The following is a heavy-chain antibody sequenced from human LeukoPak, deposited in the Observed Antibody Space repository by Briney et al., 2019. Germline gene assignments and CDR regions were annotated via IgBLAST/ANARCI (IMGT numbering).Heavy chain of an antibody. Sequence: SETLSLTCTVSGGSISSYYWSWIRQPPGKGLKWIGYIYYSGSTNYNPSLKSRVTISVDTSKNQFSLKLSSVTAADTAVYYCAREWGYCTNGVCYTQYFDYWGQGTLVTVSS. V-gene: IGHV4-59*12. CDR3: AREWGYCTNGVCYTQYFDY. D-gene: IGHD2-8*01. CDR1: GGSISSYY. J-gene: IGHJ4*02. CDR2: IYYSGST.